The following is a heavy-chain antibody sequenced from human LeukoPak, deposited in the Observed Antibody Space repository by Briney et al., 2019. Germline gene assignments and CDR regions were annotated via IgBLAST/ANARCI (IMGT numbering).Heavy chain of an antibody. CDR1: GFTVSSNY. Sequence: GGSLRLSCAASGFTVSSNYMSWVRQAPGKGLEWVSVIYSGGSRYYADSVKGRFTISRDNSKNTMYLQMNSLRAEDTAVYYCARVKYGSGSLLYYYYYMDVWGKGTTVTISS. V-gene: IGHV3-53*01. J-gene: IGHJ6*03. CDR2: IYSGGSR. D-gene: IGHD3-10*01. CDR3: ARVKYGSGSLLYYYYYMDV.